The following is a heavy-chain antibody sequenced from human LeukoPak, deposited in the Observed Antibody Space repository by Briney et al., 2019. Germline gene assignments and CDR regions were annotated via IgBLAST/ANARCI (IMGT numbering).Heavy chain of an antibody. Sequence: GGSLRLSCAAPGFTFSSYGMHWVRQAPGKGLEWVAVIWYDGSNKYYADSVKGRFAISRDNSKNTLYLQMNSLRAEDTAVYYCAKVAVGNYDFWSGYYPYFDYWGQGTLVTVSS. CDR1: GFTFSSYG. CDR2: IWYDGSNK. V-gene: IGHV3-33*06. CDR3: AKVAVGNYDFWSGYYPYFDY. D-gene: IGHD3-3*01. J-gene: IGHJ4*02.